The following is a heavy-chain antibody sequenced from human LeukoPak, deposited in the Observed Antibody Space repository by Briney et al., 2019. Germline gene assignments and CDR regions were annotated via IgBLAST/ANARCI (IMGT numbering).Heavy chain of an antibody. CDR3: AKILDPTATKPVDY. D-gene: IGHD4-17*01. CDR2: INPNSGGT. J-gene: IGHJ4*02. CDR1: GYTFTGYY. Sequence: GASVKVSCKASGYTFTGYYMHWVRQAPGQGLEWMGWINPNSGGTNYAQKFQGRVTMTRDTSISTAYMEMSRLRSDDTAVYYCAKILDPTATKPVDYWGQGTLVTVSS. V-gene: IGHV1-2*02.